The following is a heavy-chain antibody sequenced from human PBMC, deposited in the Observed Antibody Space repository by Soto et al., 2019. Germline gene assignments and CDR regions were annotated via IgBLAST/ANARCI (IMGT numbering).Heavy chain of an antibody. Sequence: QVQLVQSGAEVKKPGASVKVSCKASGYTFTSYGISWVRQAPGQGLEWMGWISGYNGNTKYAQKLQGRVTMTTDTTTSTADMELRSLRSDDTAVYYWARDLGGQIVDYWGQGTPVTVSS. CDR1: GYTFTSYG. V-gene: IGHV1-18*01. D-gene: IGHD1-26*01. CDR3: ARDLGGQIVDY. CDR2: ISGYNGNT. J-gene: IGHJ4*02.